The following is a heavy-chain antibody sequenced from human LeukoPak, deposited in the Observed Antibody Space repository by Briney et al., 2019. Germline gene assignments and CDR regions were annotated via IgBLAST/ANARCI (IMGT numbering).Heavy chain of an antibody. CDR1: GYTFTSYY. Sequence: GASVKVSCKASGYTFTSYYMHWVRQAPGQGLEWMGIINPSGGSTSYAQKFQGRVTMTRDTSTSTVYMELSSLRSEDTAVYYCARDLREHYDYVWGSYPSNAFDIWGQGTMVTVSS. CDR3: ARDLREHYDYVWGSYPSNAFDI. CDR2: INPSGGST. J-gene: IGHJ3*02. V-gene: IGHV1-46*01. D-gene: IGHD3-16*02.